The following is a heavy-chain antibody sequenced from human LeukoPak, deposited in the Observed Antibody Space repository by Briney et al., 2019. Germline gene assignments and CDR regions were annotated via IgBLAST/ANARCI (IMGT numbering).Heavy chain of an antibody. CDR1: GYTFTSYG. CDR3: ARDWSGGYCSSTSCRDWFDP. V-gene: IGHV1-18*01. D-gene: IGHD2-2*01. J-gene: IGHJ5*02. CDR2: ISAYNGIT. Sequence: ASVKVSCKASGYTFTSYGISWVRQAPGQGLEWMGWISAYNGITNYAQKLQGRVTMTTDTSTSTAYMELRSLRSDDTAVYYCARDWSGGYCSSTSCRDWFDPWGQGTLVTVSS.